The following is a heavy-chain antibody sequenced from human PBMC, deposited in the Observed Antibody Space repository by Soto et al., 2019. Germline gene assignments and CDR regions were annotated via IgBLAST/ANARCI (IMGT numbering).Heavy chain of an antibody. CDR1: GFSLSTSGAG. D-gene: IGHD4-17*01. CDR2: IHWNDDK. Sequence: SGPTLVNPTQTLTLTCTFSGFSLSTSGAGVGWIRQPPGKALEWLALIHWNDDKRYSPSLKTRLTITKDTSKNQVALTMTNMDPVDTATYYCAHNDYGDYVGYFDYWDQGTLVTVSS. V-gene: IGHV2-5*01. J-gene: IGHJ4*02. CDR3: AHNDYGDYVGYFDY.